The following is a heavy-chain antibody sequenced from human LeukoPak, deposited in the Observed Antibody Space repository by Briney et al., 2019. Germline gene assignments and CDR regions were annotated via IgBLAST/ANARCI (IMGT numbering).Heavy chain of an antibody. Sequence: ASVRVSCKASGYTFTGYYMHWVRQAPGQGLEWMGWINPNSGGTNYAQKFQGRVAMTRDTSISTAYMELSRLRSDDTAVYYCARDLLTAMVGYWGQGTLVTVSS. J-gene: IGHJ4*02. CDR3: ARDLLTAMVGY. CDR1: GYTFTGYY. CDR2: INPNSGGT. V-gene: IGHV1-2*02. D-gene: IGHD5-18*01.